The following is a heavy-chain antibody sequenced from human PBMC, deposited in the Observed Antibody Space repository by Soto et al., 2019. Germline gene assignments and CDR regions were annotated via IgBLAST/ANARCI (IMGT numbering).Heavy chain of an antibody. D-gene: IGHD3-16*01. CDR2: IYFIGST. J-gene: IGHJ6*03. CDR3: ARYSHSQQPNHRCGGGYMDV. CDR1: GGSIRNGGYY. V-gene: IGHV4-31*11. Sequence: QLQLQESGPGLVKPSQTLSLTCAVYGGSIRNGGYYWSWIRQHPGKGLEWIGSIYFIGSTYYNPSLKSRVTISVASPKNQYSLKLSSVTAADTSVYYLARYSHSQQPNHRCGGGYMDVWGKGTKVTVSS.